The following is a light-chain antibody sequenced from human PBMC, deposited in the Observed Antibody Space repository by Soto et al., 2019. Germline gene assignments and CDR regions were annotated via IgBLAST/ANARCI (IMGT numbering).Light chain of an antibody. CDR3: QQYENPLLT. J-gene: IGKJ4*01. Sequence: DIQMTQSPSSLSESVGERVTITCQASQDISNYLNWYQQKPGKAPKLLIYNASNLETGVPSRFSGSVSGTDFTFTISGLQPEDTATYYCQQYENPLLTFGGGTKVEIK. V-gene: IGKV1-33*01. CDR2: NAS. CDR1: QDISNY.